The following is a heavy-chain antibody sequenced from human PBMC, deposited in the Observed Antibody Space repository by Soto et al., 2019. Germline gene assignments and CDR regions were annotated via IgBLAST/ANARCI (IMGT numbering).Heavy chain of an antibody. D-gene: IGHD2-21*01. V-gene: IGHV3-21*05. CDR2: ISPKSTYT. CDR1: GFSFSTYP. CDR3: ARGGGGGLFEQ. J-gene: IGHJ4*02. Sequence: PGGSLRLSCAASGFSFSTYPMVWVRQAPGKGLEWLSHISPKSTYTNYADSVKGRFTISRDNTKSSLFLQMNSLGVEDTAVYYCARGGGGGLFEQWGQGVLVTVSS.